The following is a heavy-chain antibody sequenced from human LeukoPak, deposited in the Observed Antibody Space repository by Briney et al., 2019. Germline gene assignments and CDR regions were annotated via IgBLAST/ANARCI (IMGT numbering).Heavy chain of an antibody. Sequence: EASVKVSCKASGGTFSSYAISWVRQAPGQGLEWMGRIIPIFGTANYAQKFQGRVTITTDESTSTAYMELSSLRSEDTAVYYCARDSTPCSSTSCYWNWFDPWGQGTLVTVSS. CDR2: IIPIFGTA. CDR3: ARDSTPCSSTSCYWNWFDP. V-gene: IGHV1-69*05. J-gene: IGHJ5*02. D-gene: IGHD2-2*01. CDR1: GGTFSSYA.